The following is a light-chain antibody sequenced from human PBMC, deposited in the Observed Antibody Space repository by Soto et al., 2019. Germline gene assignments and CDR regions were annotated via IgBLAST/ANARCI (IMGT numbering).Light chain of an antibody. CDR3: QSYDSSLSGVV. CDR2: ANN. Sequence: QSVLAQPPSVSGDPGQRVTISCTGSSSNIGAGYDVHWYQQLPGTAPKLLIHANNNRPSGVPDRFSGSRSGTSASLAITGLQAEDEAHYYCQSYDSSLSGVVFGGGTKLTVL. V-gene: IGLV1-40*01. J-gene: IGLJ2*01. CDR1: SSNIGAGYD.